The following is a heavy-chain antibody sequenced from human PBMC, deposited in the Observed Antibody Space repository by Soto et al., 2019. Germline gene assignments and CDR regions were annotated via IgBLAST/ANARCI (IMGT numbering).Heavy chain of an antibody. Sequence: QVQLQESGPGLVKPSETLSLTCTVSGGYIRNYYWSWVRQPPGKGLEWIGFISYNGNTKYNPSLMGRVTISLDTSKNYFSLRLRSLTAADTALYYCARHFDSGTWPLDYWGQGILVTVSS. V-gene: IGHV4-59*01. CDR3: ARHFDSGTWPLDY. CDR2: ISYNGNT. CDR1: GGYIRNYY. D-gene: IGHD3-10*01. J-gene: IGHJ4*02.